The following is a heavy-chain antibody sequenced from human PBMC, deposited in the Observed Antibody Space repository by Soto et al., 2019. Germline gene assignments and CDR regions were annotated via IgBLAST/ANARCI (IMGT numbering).Heavy chain of an antibody. CDR1: GFTFDDYT. Sequence: GGSLRFSCAASGFTFDDYTMHWVRQAPGKGLEWVSLISWDGGSTYYVDSVKGRFTISRDNSKNSLYLQMNSLRTEDTALYYCAKDKGSSSWYGWFDPWGQGTLVTVSS. V-gene: IGHV3-43*01. J-gene: IGHJ5*02. CDR2: ISWDGGST. CDR3: AKDKGSSSWYGWFDP. D-gene: IGHD6-13*01.